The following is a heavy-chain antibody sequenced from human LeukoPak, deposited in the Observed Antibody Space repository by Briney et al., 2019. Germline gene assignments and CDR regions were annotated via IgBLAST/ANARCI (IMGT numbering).Heavy chain of an antibody. CDR3: ATTTAGLDY. CDR2: INQDGSEK. D-gene: IGHD4-17*01. J-gene: IGHJ4*02. Sequence: GGSLTLSCAASGFTFSTYWMSWVRQPPGKGLEWVANINQDGSEKYFVDSVKGRFNISRHNAKNSLYLQMDSLRADDTAVYYCATTTAGLDYWGQGTLVTVSS. V-gene: IGHV3-7*01. CDR1: GFTFSTYW.